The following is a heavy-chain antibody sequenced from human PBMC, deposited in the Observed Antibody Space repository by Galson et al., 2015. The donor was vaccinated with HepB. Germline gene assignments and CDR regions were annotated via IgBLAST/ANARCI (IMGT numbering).Heavy chain of an antibody. D-gene: IGHD3-22*01. J-gene: IGHJ4*02. V-gene: IGHV3-15*07. CDR2: IKSKTDGGTT. Sequence: SLRLSCAASGFTFSNAWMNWVRQAPGKGLEWVGRIKSKTDGGTTDYAAPVKGRFTISRDDSKNTLYLQMNSLKTEDTAVYYCTTALDDSSGYYPPSFDYWGQGTLVTVSS. CDR1: GFTFSNAW. CDR3: TTALDDSSGYYPPSFDY.